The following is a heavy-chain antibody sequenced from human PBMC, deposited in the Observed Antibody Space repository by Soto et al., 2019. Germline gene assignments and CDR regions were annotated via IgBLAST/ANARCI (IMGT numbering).Heavy chain of an antibody. V-gene: IGHV3-9*01. Sequence: GGSLRLSCAASGFTFDDYAMHWVRQAPGKGLEWVSGISWNSGIIGYADSVKGRFTISRDNAKNSLYLQMNSLRAEDTALYYCATDMVAYRSTWSYYFDQWGQGTLVTVSS. CDR3: ATDMVAYRSTWSYYFDQ. D-gene: IGHD6-13*01. CDR1: GFTFDDYA. CDR2: ISWNSGII. J-gene: IGHJ4*02.